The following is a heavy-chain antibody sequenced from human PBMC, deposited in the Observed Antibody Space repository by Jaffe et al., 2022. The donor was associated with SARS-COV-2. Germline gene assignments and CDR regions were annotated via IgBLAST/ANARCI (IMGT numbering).Heavy chain of an antibody. D-gene: IGHD2-15*01. V-gene: IGHV3-15*01. Sequence: EVQLVESGGGLVKPGGSLRLSCAASGFTFSNAWMSWVRQAPGKGLEWVGRIKSKTDGGTTDYAAPVKGRFTISRDDSKNTLYLQMNSLKTEDTAVYYCTTDISETSGRYYYYYGMDVWGQGTTVTVSS. CDR3: TTDISETSGRYYYYYGMDV. CDR1: GFTFSNAW. J-gene: IGHJ6*02. CDR2: IKSKTDGGTT.